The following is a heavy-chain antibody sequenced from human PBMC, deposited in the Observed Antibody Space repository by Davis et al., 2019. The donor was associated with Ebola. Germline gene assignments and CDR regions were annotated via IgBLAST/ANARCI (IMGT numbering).Heavy chain of an antibody. V-gene: IGHV4/OR15-8*01. CDR3: ARTPSAAVNWFDP. J-gene: IGHJ5*02. Sequence: MPSETLSLTCVVSGGSISNTNWWSWVRQPPGKGLAWIREIYHSGSTNHNPFLKSRVSMSVDESKTHFSLKMTSVTAADRAVYYCARTPSAAVNWFDPWGQGTLVTVSS. CDR2: IYHSGST. CDR1: GGSISNTNW. D-gene: IGHD6-25*01.